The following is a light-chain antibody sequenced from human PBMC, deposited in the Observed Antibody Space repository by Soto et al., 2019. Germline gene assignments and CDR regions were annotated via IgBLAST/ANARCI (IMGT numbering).Light chain of an antibody. J-gene: IGKJ4*01. CDR2: AAS. CDR3: QQANSFPRGLT. Sequence: DIQMTQSPSSLSASLGDRVTIXXRASQSISSYLNWYQQKPGKAPKLLXXAASSLQSGVPSRFSGSGSGTDFTLTISSLQPEDFATYYCQQANSFPRGLTFGGGTKVEIK. V-gene: IGKV1-39*01. CDR1: QSISSY.